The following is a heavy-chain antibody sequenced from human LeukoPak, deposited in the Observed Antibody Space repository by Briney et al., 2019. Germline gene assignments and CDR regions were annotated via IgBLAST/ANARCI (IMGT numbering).Heavy chain of an antibody. CDR1: GGSISNY. V-gene: IGHV4-59*01. CDR3: ARFSPYYYYGMDV. CDR2: IYYSGST. J-gene: IGHJ6*02. Sequence: SETLFLTCTVSGGSISNYWSWIRQPPGKGLKWIGYIYYSGSTNYNPSLKSRVTISVDTSKNQFSLKLSSVTAADTAVYYCARFSPYYYYGMDVWGQGTTVTVSS.